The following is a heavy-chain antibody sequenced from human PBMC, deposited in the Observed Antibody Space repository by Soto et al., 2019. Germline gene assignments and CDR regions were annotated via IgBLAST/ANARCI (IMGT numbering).Heavy chain of an antibody. V-gene: IGHV1-69*02. CDR1: GGTFISYT. J-gene: IGHJ4*02. D-gene: IGHD3-10*01. CDR2: IIPILGIA. CDR3: ARVYPHVSGYLAY. Sequence: QVQLVQSGAEVKKPGSSVKVSCKASGGTFISYTLSWVRQAPGQGLEWMGRIIPILGIANYAQKFQGRVTITADKSTSTAYMELSSLRSADTAVYYCARVYPHVSGYLAYWGQGTLVTVSS.